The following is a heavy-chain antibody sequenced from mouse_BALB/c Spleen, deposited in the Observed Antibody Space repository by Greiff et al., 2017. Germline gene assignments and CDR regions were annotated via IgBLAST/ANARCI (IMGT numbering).Heavy chain of an antibody. V-gene: IGHV5-12-1*01. CDR2: ISSGGGST. CDR3: ARPIYYGNYWYFDV. CDR1: GFAFSSYD. D-gene: IGHD2-1*01. Sequence: EVMLVESGGGLVKPGGSLKLSCAASGFAFSSYDMSWVRQTPEKRLEWVAYISSGGGSTYYPDTVKGRFTISRDNAKNTLYLQMSSLKSEDTAMYYCARPIYYGNYWYFDVWGAGTTVTVSS. J-gene: IGHJ1*01.